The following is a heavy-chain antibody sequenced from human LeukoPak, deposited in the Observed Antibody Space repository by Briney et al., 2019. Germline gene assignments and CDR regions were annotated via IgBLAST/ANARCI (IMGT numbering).Heavy chain of an antibody. D-gene: IGHD1-7*01. CDR3: ARGPWNWNYRRYYGMDV. J-gene: IGHJ6*02. CDR1: GGSFSGYY. V-gene: IGHV4-34*01. CDR2: INHSGST. Sequence: SETLSLTCAVYGGSFSGYYWSWIRQPPGKGLEWIGEINHSGSTNYSPSLKSRVTISVDTSKNQFSLKLSSVTAADTAVYHCARGPWNWNYRRYYGMDVWGQGTTVTVSS.